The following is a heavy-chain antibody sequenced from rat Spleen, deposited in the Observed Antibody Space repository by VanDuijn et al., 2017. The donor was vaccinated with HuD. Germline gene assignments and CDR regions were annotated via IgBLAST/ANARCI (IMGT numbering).Heavy chain of an antibody. CDR3: TRDVYYSGEGYYFDY. J-gene: IGHJ2*01. D-gene: IGHD1-1*01. CDR1: GFSLTSSS. V-gene: IGHV2-63*01. Sequence: QVQLKESGPGLVQPSQTLSLTCTVSGFSLTSSSVHWVRQPPGKGLEWMGRMRHNGDTAYNSTPASRLTISRDTSKNHVFLEMNSLQTDDTGTYYCTRDVYYSGEGYYFDYWGQGVMVTVSS. CDR2: MRHNGDT.